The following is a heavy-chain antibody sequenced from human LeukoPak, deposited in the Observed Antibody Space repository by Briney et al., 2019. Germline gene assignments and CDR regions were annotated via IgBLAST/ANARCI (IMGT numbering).Heavy chain of an antibody. CDR3: ARAPDYDFWSGSPLGAFDI. V-gene: IGHV1-18*01. J-gene: IGHJ3*02. CDR2: INTYNGIS. D-gene: IGHD3-3*01. CDR1: GYTFVNYG. Sequence: ASVKVSCKASGYTFVNYGIGWVRQAPGQGLEWMGWINTYNGISNYAQKFQGRVTMTTDTSTNTAYMELRSLRSEDTAVYYCARAPDYDFWSGSPLGAFDIWGQGTMDTVSS.